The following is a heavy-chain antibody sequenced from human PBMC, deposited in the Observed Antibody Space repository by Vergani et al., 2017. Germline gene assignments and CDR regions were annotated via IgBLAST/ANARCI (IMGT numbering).Heavy chain of an antibody. CDR1: GFSLSTSGVG. D-gene: IGHD3-16*02. CDR2: IYWDDDK. CDR3: AHSGNDYVWGSYRREGNYFDY. V-gene: IGHV2-5*02. J-gene: IGHJ4*02. Sequence: QITLTESGPTLVKPTQTLTLTCTFSGFSLSTSGVGVGWIRQPPGKALAWLALIYWDDDKRYSPSLKSRLTITKDTSKNQVVLTMTNMDPVDTATYYGAHSGNDYVWGSYRREGNYFDYWGQGTLVTVSS.